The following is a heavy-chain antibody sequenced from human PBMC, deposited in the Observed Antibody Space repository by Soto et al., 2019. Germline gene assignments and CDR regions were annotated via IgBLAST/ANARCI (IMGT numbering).Heavy chain of an antibody. CDR1: GFTFTTYA. D-gene: IGHD3-3*01. CDR2: ISGSGGST. CDR3: AKGSGAYSPFDY. J-gene: IGHJ4*02. V-gene: IGHV3-23*01. Sequence: EVQLLESGGGLVQPGGSLRLSCAASGFTFTTYAMTWVRQAPGKGLEWVSAISGSGGSTYYADSVKGRFTIPRDNSKNTLVLEMNSLRTEDPAVYFCAKGSGAYSPFDYWGQGTLVTVSS.